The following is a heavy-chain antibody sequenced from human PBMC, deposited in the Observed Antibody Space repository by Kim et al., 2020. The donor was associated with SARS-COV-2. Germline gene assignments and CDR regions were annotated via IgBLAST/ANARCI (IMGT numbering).Heavy chain of an antibody. CDR1: GFTFTDYY. CDR3: ARMGPQNWFDP. J-gene: IGHJ5*02. CDR2: ISHTATST. Sequence: GGSLRLSCAASGFTFTDYYMSWIRQAPGKGLQWVSYISHTATSTNYADSVKGRFTISRDNTKNSLFLQMNSLRVEDTAVYYCARMGPQNWFDPWGQGTLVTVSS. V-gene: IGHV3-11*03.